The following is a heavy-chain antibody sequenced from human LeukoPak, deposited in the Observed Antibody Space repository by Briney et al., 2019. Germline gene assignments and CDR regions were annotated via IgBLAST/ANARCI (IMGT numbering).Heavy chain of an antibody. CDR2: ISYSGST. CDR3: ARGRIGGNY. Sequence: SETLSLTCTVSGGSISSYYWSWIRQPPGKGLEWIGCISYSGSTNYNPSLKSRVTISVDTSKNQFSLKLTSVTAADTAVFYCARGRIGGNYWGRGTLVTVSS. CDR1: GGSISSYY. V-gene: IGHV4-59*01. J-gene: IGHJ4*02. D-gene: IGHD2-15*01.